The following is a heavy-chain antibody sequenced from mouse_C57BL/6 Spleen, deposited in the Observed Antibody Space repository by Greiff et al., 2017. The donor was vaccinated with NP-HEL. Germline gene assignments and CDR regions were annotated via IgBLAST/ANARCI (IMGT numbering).Heavy chain of an antibody. D-gene: IGHD4-1*01. CDR3: ARGNWAFDY. J-gene: IGHJ2*01. CDR1: GYAFTNYL. CDR2: INPGSGGT. V-gene: IGHV1-54*01. Sequence: VQVVESGAELVRPGTSVKVSCKASGYAFTNYLIEWVKQRPGQGLEWIGVINPGSGGTNYNEKFKGKATLTADKSSSTAYMQLSSLTSEDSAVYFCARGNWAFDYWGQGTTRTVSS.